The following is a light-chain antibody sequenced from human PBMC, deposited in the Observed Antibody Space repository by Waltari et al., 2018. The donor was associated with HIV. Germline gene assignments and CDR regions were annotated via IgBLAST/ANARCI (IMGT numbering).Light chain of an antibody. Sequence: QSVLTLPPSVSAAPGQNVASACSVSSSNIGHGYVTLYQHVPGSAPKLLIYDNDKRPSGTPDRFSGSKSGTSATLDITGLQTGDGADYYCGTWDRSLGGGVFGGGTKLTVL. CDR3: GTWDRSLGGGV. CDR1: SSNIGHGY. J-gene: IGLJ3*02. CDR2: DND. V-gene: IGLV1-51*01.